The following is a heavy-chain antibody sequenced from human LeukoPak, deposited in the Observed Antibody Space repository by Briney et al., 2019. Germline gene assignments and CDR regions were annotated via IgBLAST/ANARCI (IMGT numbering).Heavy chain of an antibody. Sequence: PGGSLRLSCAASGFTFSSYWMSWVRQAPGKGLEWVANIKQDGSEKYYVDSVKGRFAISRDNAKNSLYLQMNSLRAEDTAVYYCARGKDDSSGYYFDYWGQGTLVTVSS. CDR2: IKQDGSEK. CDR1: GFTFSSYW. V-gene: IGHV3-7*01. D-gene: IGHD3-22*01. CDR3: ARGKDDSSGYYFDY. J-gene: IGHJ4*02.